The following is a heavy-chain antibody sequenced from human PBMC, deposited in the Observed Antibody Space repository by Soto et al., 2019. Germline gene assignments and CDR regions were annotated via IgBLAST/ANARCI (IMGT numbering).Heavy chain of an antibody. CDR3: ARQETRGHYFDY. J-gene: IGHJ4*01. Sequence: QITLKESGPTLVKPTQTLTMTCSVSGFSVSNTGVGVGWIRQPPGKALEWVALIYWDADDRYSPSLRNSLTITKDSSKNLVVLTMPNMDPIDTATYYFARQETRGHYFDYWGQGILVTVSS. CDR1: GFSVSNTGVG. D-gene: IGHD3-10*01. V-gene: IGHV2-5*02. CDR2: IYWDADD.